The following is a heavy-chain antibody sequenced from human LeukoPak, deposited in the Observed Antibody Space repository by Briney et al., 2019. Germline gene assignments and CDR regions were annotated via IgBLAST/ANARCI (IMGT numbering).Heavy chain of an antibody. CDR1: GYSFTSYW. J-gene: IGHJ3*02. CDR3: ARARNYYDSSGYGGAFDI. CDR2: IYPGDSDT. V-gene: IGHV5-51*03. Sequence: MSGESLKISCKGSGYSFTSYWIGWVRQMPGKGLEWMGIIYPGDSDTRYSPSFQGQVTISADKSISTAYLQWSSLKASDTAMYYCARARNYYDSSGYGGAFDIWGQGTMVTVSS. D-gene: IGHD3-22*01.